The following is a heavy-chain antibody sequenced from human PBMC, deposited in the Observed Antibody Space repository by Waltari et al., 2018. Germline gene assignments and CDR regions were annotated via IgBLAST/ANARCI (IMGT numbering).Heavy chain of an antibody. D-gene: IGHD6-6*01. CDR1: GGSVSSGGYY. J-gene: IGHJ5*02. CDR3: ARGTGTSSTNWFDP. Sequence: QVQLQESGPRLVRASGTLSLTCTVSGGSVSSGGYYWSWIRRPPGKGLEYIGHMFFSGTNRYKPSLKSRVSISVDRSQNQFSLTMTSVSAADTAVYFCARGTGTSSTNWFDPWGPGVPVTVSS. V-gene: IGHV4-61*08. CDR2: MFFSGTN.